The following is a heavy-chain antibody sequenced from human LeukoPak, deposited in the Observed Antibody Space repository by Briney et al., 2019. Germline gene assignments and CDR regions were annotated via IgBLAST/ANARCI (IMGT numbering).Heavy chain of an antibody. D-gene: IGHD3-22*01. Sequence: SVKVSCKASGGTFSSYAISWVGQAPGQGLEWMGGIIPIFGTANYAQKFQGRVTITADESTSTAYMELSSLRSEDTAVYYCARVFPTYYYDSSGAYFDYWGQGTLVTVSS. CDR1: GGTFSSYA. CDR3: ARVFPTYYYDSSGAYFDY. J-gene: IGHJ4*02. CDR2: IIPIFGTA. V-gene: IGHV1-69*13.